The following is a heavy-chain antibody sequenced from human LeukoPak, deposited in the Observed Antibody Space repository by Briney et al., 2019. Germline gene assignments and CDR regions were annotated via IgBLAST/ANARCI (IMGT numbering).Heavy chain of an antibody. CDR3: ARDLYSSGWYIGFDY. CDR2: IKQDGSEK. Sequence: GGSLRLSCAASGFTFSSYRMSWVRQAPGKGLEWVANIKQDGSEKYYVDSVKGRFTISRDNAKNSLYLQMNSLRAEDTAVYYCARDLYSSGWYIGFDYWGQGTLVTVSS. D-gene: IGHD6-19*01. V-gene: IGHV3-7*01. J-gene: IGHJ4*02. CDR1: GFTFSSYR.